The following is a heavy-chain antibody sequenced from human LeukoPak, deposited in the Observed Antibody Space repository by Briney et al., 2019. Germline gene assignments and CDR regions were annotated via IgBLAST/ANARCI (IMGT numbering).Heavy chain of an antibody. Sequence: GRSLRLSCAASGFTFDDYAMYWVRQAPGKGLEWVSGISWNSGSIGYADSVKGRFTISRDNAKNSLYLQMNSLRAEDTALYYCAKGGIAAAGNYYYYYMDVWGKGTTVTVSS. CDR1: GFTFDDYA. V-gene: IGHV3-9*01. CDR2: ISWNSGSI. CDR3: AKGGIAAAGNYYYYYMDV. D-gene: IGHD6-13*01. J-gene: IGHJ6*03.